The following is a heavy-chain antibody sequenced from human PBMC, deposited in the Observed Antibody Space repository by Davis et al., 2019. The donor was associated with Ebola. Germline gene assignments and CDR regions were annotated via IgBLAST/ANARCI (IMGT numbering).Heavy chain of an antibody. J-gene: IGHJ4*02. D-gene: IGHD1-14*01. CDR1: GGSISSGGYS. CDR2: IYHSGST. Sequence: PSETLSLTCAVSGGSISSGGYSWSWIRQPAGKGLEWIGYIYHSGSTYYNPSLKSRVTMSVDRSKNQFSLILSTVTAADTAIYYCARAEYFDYWGQGTLVTVSS. CDR3: ARAEYFDY. V-gene: IGHV4-30-2*01.